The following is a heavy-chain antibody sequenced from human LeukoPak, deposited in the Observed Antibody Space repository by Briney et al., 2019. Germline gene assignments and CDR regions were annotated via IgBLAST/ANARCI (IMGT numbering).Heavy chain of an antibody. D-gene: IGHD6-19*01. Sequence: PGGSLRLSCAASGFTVSSNYMSWVRQAPGKGLEWVSVIYSGGSTYYADSVKGRFTISRDNSKNTPYLQMNSLRAEDTAVYYCARHKPYSSGWYVLDYWGQGTLVTVSS. CDR2: IYSGGST. CDR3: ARHKPYSSGWYVLDY. CDR1: GFTVSSNY. V-gene: IGHV3-53*01. J-gene: IGHJ4*02.